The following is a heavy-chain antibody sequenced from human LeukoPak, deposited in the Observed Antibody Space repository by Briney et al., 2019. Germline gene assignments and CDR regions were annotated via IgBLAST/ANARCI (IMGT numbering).Heavy chain of an antibody. CDR2: ISSSSSYI. V-gene: IGHV3-21*01. Sequence: GGSLRLSCAASGFTFSSYSMNWVRQAPGKGLEWVSSISSSSSYIYYADSVKGRFTISRDNAKNSLYLQMNSLRAEDTAVYYCARTRALSYYDFWSGTQDYYMDVWGKGTTVTVSS. CDR1: GFTFSSYS. D-gene: IGHD3-3*01. J-gene: IGHJ6*03. CDR3: ARTRALSYYDFWSGTQDYYMDV.